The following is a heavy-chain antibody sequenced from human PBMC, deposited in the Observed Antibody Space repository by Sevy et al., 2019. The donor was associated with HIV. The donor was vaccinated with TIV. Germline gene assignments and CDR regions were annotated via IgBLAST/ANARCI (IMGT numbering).Heavy chain of an antibody. V-gene: IGHV4-34*01. D-gene: IGHD6-6*01. Sequence: SETLSLTCAVYGGSFSGYYWSWIRQPPGKGLEWIGEINHSGSTNYNPSLKSRVTISVDTSKNQFSLKLSSVTAADTAVYYCARVGMAARRGWFDPWGQGTLVTVSS. CDR1: GGSFSGYY. CDR3: ARVGMAARRGWFDP. CDR2: INHSGST. J-gene: IGHJ5*02.